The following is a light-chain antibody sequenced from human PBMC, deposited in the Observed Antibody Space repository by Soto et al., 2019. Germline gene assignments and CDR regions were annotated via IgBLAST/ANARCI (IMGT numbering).Light chain of an antibody. CDR3: QQYNRTPSWT. J-gene: IGKJ1*01. CDR1: QSVLYKSNNKDY. V-gene: IGKV4-1*01. Sequence: DIVMAQSPDSLAVSLGERATINCKSSQSVLYKSNNKDYLAWYQQKPGQPPKLLIYWASTRESGVPDRFSGSGSGKDFALTISSLQAEDVAIYYCQQYNRTPSWTFGQGTKVELK. CDR2: WAS.